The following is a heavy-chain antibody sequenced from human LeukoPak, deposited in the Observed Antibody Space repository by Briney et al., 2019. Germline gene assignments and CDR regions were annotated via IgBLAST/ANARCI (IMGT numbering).Heavy chain of an antibody. CDR2: ISGYNGDT. CDR3: ASDFGLTVFGVVKTNWLDP. CDR1: GYTFTNHV. V-gene: IGHV1-18*01. Sequence: ASVEVSCKASGYTFTNHVISWVRQAPGQGLEWMGWISGYNGDTKYAQKFQGRVTMTTDKSTSTAYMEVRSLRSDDTAVYYCASDFGLTVFGVVKTNWLDPWGQGTLVIVSS. J-gene: IGHJ5*01. D-gene: IGHD3-3*01.